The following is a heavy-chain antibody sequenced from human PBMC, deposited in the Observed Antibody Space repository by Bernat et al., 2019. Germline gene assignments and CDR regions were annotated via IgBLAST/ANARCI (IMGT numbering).Heavy chain of an antibody. V-gene: IGHV4-39*01. CDR3: ARLEVTTVDAFDL. J-gene: IGHJ3*01. CDR1: GGSISISSYY. Sequence: QLQLQESGPGLVKPSETLSLTCTVSGGSISISSYYWGWIRQPPGKGLEWIGSIPYSGNLYYNPSLKSRVTISVDTSKNQFSLKLSSVTAADTAVYYCARLEVTTVDAFDLWGQGTMVTVSS. D-gene: IGHD4-17*01. CDR2: IPYSGNL.